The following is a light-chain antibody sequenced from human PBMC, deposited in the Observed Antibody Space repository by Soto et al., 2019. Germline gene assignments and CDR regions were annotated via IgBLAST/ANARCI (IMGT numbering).Light chain of an antibody. Sequence: DIQLTQSPSSLSAFVGDRVSISCRASQSISNYLNWYQQKPGKAPKVLIFAASRLQSGVPSRFSGSGSGTDFTLTITSLQPEDFATYYCQQSYSRTFGQGTKVEI. J-gene: IGKJ1*01. CDR2: AAS. V-gene: IGKV1-39*01. CDR1: QSISNY. CDR3: QQSYSRT.